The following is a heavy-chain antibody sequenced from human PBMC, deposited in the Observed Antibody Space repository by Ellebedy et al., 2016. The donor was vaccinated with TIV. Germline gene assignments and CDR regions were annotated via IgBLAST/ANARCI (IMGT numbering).Heavy chain of an antibody. CDR3: ASSDYSNHNWFDP. CDR1: GFTFSSYS. D-gene: IGHD4-11*01. J-gene: IGHJ5*02. CDR2: ISSSSSYI. V-gene: IGHV3-21*01. Sequence: PGGSLRLSCAASGFTFSSYSMNWVHQAPGKGLEWVSSISSSSSYIYYADSVKGRFTISRDNAKNSLYLQMNSLRAEDTAVYYCASSDYSNHNWFDPWGQGTLVTVSS.